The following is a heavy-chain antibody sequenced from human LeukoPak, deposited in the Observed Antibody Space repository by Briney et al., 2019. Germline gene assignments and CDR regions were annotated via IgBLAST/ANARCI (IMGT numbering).Heavy chain of an antibody. CDR3: AKESSGSYFDY. Sequence: GGSLRLSCAASGFTFSRSAVHWVRQAPGKGLEWVAVISHDGSNTDYTDSVKGRFTISRDNSKNTLYLQMNSLRAEDTAVYYCAKESSGSYFDYWGQGTLVTVSS. CDR2: ISHDGSNT. J-gene: IGHJ4*02. V-gene: IGHV3-30*18. D-gene: IGHD1-26*01. CDR1: GFTFSRSA.